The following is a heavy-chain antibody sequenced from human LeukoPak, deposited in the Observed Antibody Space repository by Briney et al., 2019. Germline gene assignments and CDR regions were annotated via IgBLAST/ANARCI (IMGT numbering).Heavy chain of an antibody. V-gene: IGHV1-69*05. D-gene: IGHD3-22*01. J-gene: IGHJ4*02. CDR2: IIPIFGTA. Sequence: SVKVSCKASGGTFSSYAISWVRQAPGQGLEWMGRIIPIFGTANYARKFQGRVTITTDESTSTAYMELSSLRSEDTAVYYCASGGYYSRFDYWGQGTLVTVSS. CDR3: ASGGYYSRFDY. CDR1: GGTFSSYA.